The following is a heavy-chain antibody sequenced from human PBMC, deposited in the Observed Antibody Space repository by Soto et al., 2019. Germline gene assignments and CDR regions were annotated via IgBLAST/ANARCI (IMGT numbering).Heavy chain of an antibody. J-gene: IGHJ6*02. D-gene: IGHD2-8*01. CDR3: AKDQSTNSRSYHALDV. Sequence: ESGGGVVQPGESLRLSCAASEFTFSSYAMHWVRQAPGKGLEWVAVVSNDGSNKYYADSVKVRFTISRDNSKNTLNLQMNSLRAEDTAVYYCAKDQSTNSRSYHALDVWGQGTTVTVSS. CDR1: EFTFSSYA. V-gene: IGHV3-30*18. CDR2: VSNDGSNK.